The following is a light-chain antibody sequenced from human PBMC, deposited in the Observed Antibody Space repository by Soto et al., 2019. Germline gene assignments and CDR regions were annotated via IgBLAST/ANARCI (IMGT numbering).Light chain of an antibody. CDR3: QVWDSSSDHCV. CDR1: NIGSKS. V-gene: IGLV3-21*02. CDR2: DDY. Sequence: SYELTQPPSVSVAPGQTARITCGGNNIGSKSVHWYQQKPGQAPVLVVYDDYDRPSGIPERFSGSNSGNTATLTISRVEAGDEADYYCQVWDSSSDHCVFGTGTKVTVL. J-gene: IGLJ1*01.